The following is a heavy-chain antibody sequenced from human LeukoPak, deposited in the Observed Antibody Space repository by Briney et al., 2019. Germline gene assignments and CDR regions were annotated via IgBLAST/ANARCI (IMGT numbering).Heavy chain of an antibody. Sequence: GASVKVSCKASGYTFTSYDINWVRQATGQGLEWMGWMNPNSGSTGYAQKFQGRVTMTRNTSISTAYMELSSLRSEDTAVYYCARGYYGSGSYYLDYWGQGTLVTVSS. CDR1: GYTFTSYD. V-gene: IGHV1-8*01. D-gene: IGHD3-10*01. CDR2: MNPNSGST. CDR3: ARGYYGSGSYYLDY. J-gene: IGHJ4*02.